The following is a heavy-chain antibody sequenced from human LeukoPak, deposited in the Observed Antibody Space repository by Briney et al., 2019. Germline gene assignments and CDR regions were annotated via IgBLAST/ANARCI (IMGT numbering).Heavy chain of an antibody. CDR2: INHSRST. J-gene: IGHJ4*02. D-gene: IGHD5-18*01. V-gene: IGHV4-34*01. CDR1: GGSFSGYY. Sequence: SETLSLTCAVYGGSFSGYYWSWIRQPPGKGLEWIGEINHSRSTNYNPSLKSRVTISVDTSKNQFSLKLSSVTAADTAVYYCARKPWIQLWSFFDYWGQGTLVTVSS. CDR3: ARKPWIQLWSFFDY.